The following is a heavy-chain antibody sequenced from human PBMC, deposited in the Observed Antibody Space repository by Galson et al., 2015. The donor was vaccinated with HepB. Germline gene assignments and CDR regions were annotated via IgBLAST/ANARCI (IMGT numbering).Heavy chain of an antibody. J-gene: IGHJ3*02. CDR1: GYTFTSYD. CDR3: ARDLRPGGGTFDI. V-gene: IGHV1-8*01. D-gene: IGHD3-10*01. Sequence: SVKVSCKASGYTFTSYDINWVRQATGQGLEWMGWMNPNSGNTGYAQKLQGRVTMTTDTSTSTAYMELRSLRSDDTAVYYCARDLRPGGGTFDIWGQGTMVTVSS. CDR2: MNPNSGNT.